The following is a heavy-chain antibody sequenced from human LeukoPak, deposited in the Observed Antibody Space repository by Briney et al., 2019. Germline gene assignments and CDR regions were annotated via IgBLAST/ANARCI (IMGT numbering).Heavy chain of an antibody. Sequence: ASVKVSCKASGYTFTGYYMHWVRQAPGQGLEWMGWINPNSGGTNYAQKSQGRVTTTRDTSISTAYMELSRLRSDDTAVYYCAREHKQYCNNGLCYTESWFDPGGEGTLVTVSS. CDR3: AREHKQYCNNGLCYTESWFDP. V-gene: IGHV1-2*02. D-gene: IGHD2-8*01. CDR2: INPNSGGT. CDR1: GYTFTGYY. J-gene: IGHJ5*02.